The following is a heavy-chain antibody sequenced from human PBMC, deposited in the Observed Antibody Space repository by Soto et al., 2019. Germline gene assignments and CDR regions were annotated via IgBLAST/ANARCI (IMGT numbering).Heavy chain of an antibody. V-gene: IGHV1-18*01. CDR3: ARHHGPTTSENWFDP. Sequence: EVKTPGASVKVXCQASGXXXXXXXISCVRQAXVQGIEWMESISTYSGDTKYAQKFQGRVTMTTDTPTTTAYLELRSLRSDDTAVYYCARHHGPTTSENWFDPWGQGTLVTVSS. J-gene: IGHJ5*02. CDR1: GXXXXXXX. CDR2: ISTYSGDT. D-gene: IGHD5-12*01.